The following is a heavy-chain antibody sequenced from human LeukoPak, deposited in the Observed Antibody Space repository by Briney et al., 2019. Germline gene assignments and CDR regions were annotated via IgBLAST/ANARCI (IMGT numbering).Heavy chain of an antibody. V-gene: IGHV3-23*01. CDR3: TKDSNGDYVGAFDP. CDR2: ITGNHGAT. CDR1: GFTFSSFA. D-gene: IGHD4-17*01. Sequence: GGSLRLSCAASGFTFSSFAMTWVRQAPGKGLEWVSSITGNHGATYNIDSVKGRFTISRDNSQNTLYLQMNSLRAEDTAVYYCTKDSNGDYVGAFDPWGQGTLVTVSS. J-gene: IGHJ5*02.